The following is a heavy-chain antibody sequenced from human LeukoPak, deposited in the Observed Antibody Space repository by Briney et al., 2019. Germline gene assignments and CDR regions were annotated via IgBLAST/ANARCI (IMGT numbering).Heavy chain of an antibody. CDR1: GGSISSSNYY. V-gene: IGHV4-39*07. J-gene: IGHJ4*02. D-gene: IGHD3-10*01. CDR2: IYYSGST. CDR3: ARELGITMVRGVILPYRYYFDY. Sequence: PSETLSLTCTVSGGSISSSNYYWGWIRQPPGKGLEWIGSIYYSGSTYYNPSLKSRVTISVDTSKNQFSLKLGSVTAADTAVYYCARELGITMVRGVILPYRYYFDYWGQGTLVTVSS.